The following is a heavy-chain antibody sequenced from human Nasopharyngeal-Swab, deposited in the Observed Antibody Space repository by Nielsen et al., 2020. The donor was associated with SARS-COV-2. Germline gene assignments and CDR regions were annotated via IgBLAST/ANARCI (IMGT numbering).Heavy chain of an antibody. CDR2: ISSSGSNV. CDR3: AKDRDSGDDSEEYYHYYGMDV. Sequence: GESLKISCTASGFTISNYEMHWVRQAPGKGLEWVSRISSSGSNVYYAESVKGRFTFSRDNARNSLYLQMNSLRVEDTAIYYCAKDRDSGDDSEEYYHYYGMDVWGQGAPVTVSS. V-gene: IGHV3-48*03. J-gene: IGHJ6*02. D-gene: IGHD5-12*01. CDR1: GFTISNYE.